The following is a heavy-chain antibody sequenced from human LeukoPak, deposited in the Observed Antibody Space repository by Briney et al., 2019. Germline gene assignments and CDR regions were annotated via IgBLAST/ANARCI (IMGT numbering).Heavy chain of an antibody. CDR2: ISYSGST. CDR1: GGSVSPYY. J-gene: IGHJ4*02. D-gene: IGHD4/OR15-4a*01. V-gene: IGHV4-59*02. CDR3: ASAGSYRLTMTL. Sequence: KPSETLSLTCTVSGGSVSPYYWNWIRQPPGKGLEWIGYISYSGSTSFNPSLKSRVTISVDTSTNKFSLALSSVTAADTAVYYCASAGSYRLTMTLWGQGTLVTVSS.